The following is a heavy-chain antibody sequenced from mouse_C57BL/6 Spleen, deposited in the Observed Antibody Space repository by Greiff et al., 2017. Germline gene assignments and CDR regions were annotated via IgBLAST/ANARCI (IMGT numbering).Heavy chain of an antibody. D-gene: IGHD2-3*01. J-gene: IGHJ4*01. Sequence: VMLVESGPGLVQPSQSLSITCTVSGFSLTSYGVHWVRQSPGKGLEWLGVIWSGGSTDYNAAFISRLSISKDNSKSQVSFKMNSLQADDTAIYYCARSPIYDGYYDAMDYGGQGTSVTVSS. CDR2: IWSGGST. CDR3: ARSPIYDGYYDAMDY. V-gene: IGHV2-2*01. CDR1: GFSLTSYG.